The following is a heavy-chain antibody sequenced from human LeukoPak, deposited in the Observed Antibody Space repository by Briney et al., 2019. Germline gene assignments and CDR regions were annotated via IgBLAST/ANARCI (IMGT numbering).Heavy chain of an antibody. J-gene: IGHJ4*02. CDR2: FDPEDGET. CDR1: GCTLTELS. V-gene: IGHV1-24*01. D-gene: IGHD3-22*01. Sequence: ASVKVSFKVSGCTLTELSMHWVRQAPGKGLEWMGGFDPEDGETIYAQKFQGRVTMTEDTSTDTAYMELSSLRSEDTAVYYCATRSPYYYDSSGYRFDYWGQGTLVTVSS. CDR3: ATRSPYYYDSSGYRFDY.